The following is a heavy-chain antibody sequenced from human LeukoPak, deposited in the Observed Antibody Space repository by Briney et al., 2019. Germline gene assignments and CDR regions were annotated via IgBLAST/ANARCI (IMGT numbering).Heavy chain of an antibody. CDR3: AREWGTGRFDP. CDR2: IYYSGNT. V-gene: IGHV4-59*01. J-gene: IGHJ5*02. D-gene: IGHD1-1*01. Sequence: SETLSLTCTVSGGSISSYYWSWIRQPPGKGLEWIGYIYYSGNTNYNPSLKSRVTISVDTSKNQFSLKLSSVTAADTAVYYCAREWGTGRFDPWGQGTLVTVSS. CDR1: GGSISSYY.